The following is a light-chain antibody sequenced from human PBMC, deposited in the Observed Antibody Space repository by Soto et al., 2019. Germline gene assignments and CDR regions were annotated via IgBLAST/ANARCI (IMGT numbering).Light chain of an antibody. CDR1: QSVSSN. J-gene: IGKJ5*01. V-gene: IGKV3D-15*01. CDR3: QQYNNWPAIT. Sequence: IVLTHSPASLSVSPGERSTLSLMASQSVSSNLAWYQQKPGQAPRLLIYGASTRATGIPARFSGSGSGTEFTLTISSLQSEDFTVYYCQQYNNWPAITFGQGTRLEI. CDR2: GAS.